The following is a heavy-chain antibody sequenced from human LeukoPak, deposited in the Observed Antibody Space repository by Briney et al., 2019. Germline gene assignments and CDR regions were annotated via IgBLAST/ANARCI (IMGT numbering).Heavy chain of an antibody. CDR1: GGSISSSGYS. CDR3: ARRGGDFHTGIVFDN. Sequence: SQTLSLTCAVPGGSISSSGYSWSWIRQPPGKGLEWIGYIYQSGNTYYNPSLESRVTISVDRSKNQFSLKLTSVTAADTAVYYCARRGGDFHTGIVFDNWGQGSLVTVSS. V-gene: IGHV4-30-2*01. CDR2: IYQSGNT. J-gene: IGHJ4*02. D-gene: IGHD1-14*01.